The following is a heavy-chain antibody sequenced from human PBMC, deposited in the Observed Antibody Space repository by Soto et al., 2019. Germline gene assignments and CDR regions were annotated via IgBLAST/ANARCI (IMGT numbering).Heavy chain of an antibody. V-gene: IGHV4-30-2*01. CDR1: GGSISSGGYS. D-gene: IGHD5-18*01. J-gene: IGHJ6*02. Sequence: QLQLQESGSGLVKPSQTLSLTCAVSGGSISSGGYSWSWIRQPPGKGLEWIGYMYHSGITYYNPSRQNRVTISVDRSNNQLSLNLGSVTAADTAVYYCARVDTAMINFYGVDVWGQGTTVTVSS. CDR3: ARVDTAMINFYGVDV. CDR2: MYHSGIT.